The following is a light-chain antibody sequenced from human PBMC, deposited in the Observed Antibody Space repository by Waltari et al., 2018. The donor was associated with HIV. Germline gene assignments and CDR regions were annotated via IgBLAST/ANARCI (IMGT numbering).Light chain of an antibody. J-gene: IGLJ3*02. CDR2: EVS. CDR3: SSYAGSNRV. Sequence: QSALTKPPSASGSPGQSVTISCPGTSSDVGGYNYVSWYQQHPGKAPKLMIYEVSKRPSGVPDRFSGSKSGNTASLTVSGLQAEDEADYYCSSYAGSNRVFGGGTKLTVL. V-gene: IGLV2-8*01. CDR1: SSDVGGYNY.